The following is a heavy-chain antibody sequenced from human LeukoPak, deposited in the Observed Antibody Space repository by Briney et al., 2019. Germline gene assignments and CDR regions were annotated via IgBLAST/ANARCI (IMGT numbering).Heavy chain of an antibody. CDR2: INPNSGGT. CDR1: GYTFTGYY. CDR3: ATDLSSGSYYQDYYFDY. J-gene: IGHJ4*02. V-gene: IGHV1-2*06. Sequence: ASVKVSCKASGYTFTGYYMHWVRQAPGQGLEWMGRINPNSGGTNYAQKFQGRVTVTRDTSISTAYMELSRLRSDDTAVYYCATDLSSGSYYQDYYFDYWGQGTLVTVSS. D-gene: IGHD3-10*01.